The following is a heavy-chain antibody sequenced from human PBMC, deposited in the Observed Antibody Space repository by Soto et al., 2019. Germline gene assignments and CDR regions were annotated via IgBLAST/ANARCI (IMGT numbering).Heavy chain of an antibody. CDR3: AKGRSRILLPVTVWFDL. V-gene: IGHV3-23*01. CDR2: ISGGASST. J-gene: IGHJ5*02. CDR1: GCTFSSDA. D-gene: IGHD3-10*01. Sequence: GGSLRLSCAASGCTFSSDAMCWFRQAPGKVLEWVSTISGGASSTYYTDPETGLMTISRDNSKNTLYLQMNSLGAQDTALYHCAKGRSRILLPVTVWFDLRGHGTLGTVSS.